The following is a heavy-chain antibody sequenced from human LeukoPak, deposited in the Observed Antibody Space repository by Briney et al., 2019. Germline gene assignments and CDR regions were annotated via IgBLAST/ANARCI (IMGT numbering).Heavy chain of an antibody. CDR1: GYTFTGYY. Sequence: ASVKVSCKASGYTFTGYYMHWVRQAPGQGLEWMGRINPNSGGTNYAQKFQGRVTMTWDTSISTAYMELSRLRSDDTAVYYCARDKAVVAATFWFDPWGQGTLVTVSS. V-gene: IGHV1-2*06. CDR3: ARDKAVVAATFWFDP. D-gene: IGHD2-15*01. J-gene: IGHJ5*02. CDR2: INPNSGGT.